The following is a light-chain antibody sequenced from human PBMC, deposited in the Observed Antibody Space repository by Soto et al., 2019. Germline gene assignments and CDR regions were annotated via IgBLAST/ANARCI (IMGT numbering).Light chain of an antibody. CDR1: TSDVGAYNY. CDR3: SSKTSSSSPFV. CDR2: EVR. V-gene: IGLV2-14*01. J-gene: IGLJ1*01. Sequence: QSALTQPASVSGSPGQVITILCTGCTSDVGAYNYVSWYKHHAGQAPSRLIYEVRNRPSGVSNRFSGSKSGNTASLTISGLQADDEGDDYCSSKTSSSSPFVFGTGTKLTVL.